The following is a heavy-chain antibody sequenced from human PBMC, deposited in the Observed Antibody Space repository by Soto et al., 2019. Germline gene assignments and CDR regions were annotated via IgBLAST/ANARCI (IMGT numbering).Heavy chain of an antibody. Sequence: SETLSLTCTVSGGSISSYYLSWIRQPAGKGLEWIGRIYTSGSTNYNPSLKSRVTMSVDASKNQFSLKLSSVTAADTAVYYCAREKLTYYYDSSGYLWFDYWGQGTLVTVYS. D-gene: IGHD3-22*01. CDR3: AREKLTYYYDSSGYLWFDY. CDR2: IYTSGST. CDR1: GGSISSYY. V-gene: IGHV4-4*07. J-gene: IGHJ4*02.